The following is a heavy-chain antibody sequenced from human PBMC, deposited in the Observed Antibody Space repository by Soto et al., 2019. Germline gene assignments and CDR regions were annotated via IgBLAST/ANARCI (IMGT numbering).Heavy chain of an antibody. CDR2: ISYDGNNT. CDR1: GCSISDYG. J-gene: IGHJ6*02. D-gene: IGHD1-26*01. Sequence: QVQLVESGGGVVQPGRSLRLACEASGCSISDYGMEWVRQAPGKGLEWVALISYDGNNTYYADTVKGRFTISRDNSKDTLFRQMTGLRVEDTSVYYCAKGAGDRLSLGMDVWGQGTTGTVSS. CDR3: AKGAGDRLSLGMDV. V-gene: IGHV3-30*18.